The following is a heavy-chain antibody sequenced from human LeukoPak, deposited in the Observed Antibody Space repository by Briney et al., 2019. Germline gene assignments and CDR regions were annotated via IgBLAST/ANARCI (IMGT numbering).Heavy chain of an antibody. J-gene: IGHJ4*02. Sequence: ASVKVSCKASGYIFTSYFMHWVRQAPGQGLEWMGLINPSGGSTRYAQKFQGRVTMTRDMSTSTVYMELRSLRSDDTAVYYCARDVTSGSSWYGPLGDYWGQGTLVTVSS. D-gene: IGHD6-13*01. V-gene: IGHV1-46*01. CDR2: INPSGGST. CDR1: GYIFTSYF. CDR3: ARDVTSGSSWYGPLGDY.